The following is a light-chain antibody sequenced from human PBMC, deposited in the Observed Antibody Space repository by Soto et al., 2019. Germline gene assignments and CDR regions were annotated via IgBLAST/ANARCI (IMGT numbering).Light chain of an antibody. Sequence: EILMTQYPDTLSVSPGQRVTLSCRASQSVSSSLAWYQQRPGQAPRLLIYGASTRATGVPARFSGRGSGTEFTLTISSLQSEDFAVYYCQQYTNWPPNTFGQGTRLEIK. V-gene: IGKV3-15*01. J-gene: IGKJ5*01. CDR2: GAS. CDR1: QSVSSS. CDR3: QQYTNWPPNT.